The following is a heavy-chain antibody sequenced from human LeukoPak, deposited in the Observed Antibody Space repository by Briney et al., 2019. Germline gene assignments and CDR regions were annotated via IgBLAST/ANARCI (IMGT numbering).Heavy chain of an antibody. V-gene: IGHV1-2*04. CDR1: GYTFTGYY. Sequence: ASVRVSCTASGYTFTGYYMHWVRQAPGQGLEWMGWINPNSGGTNYAQKFQGWVTMTRDTSISTAYMELSRLRSDDTAVYYCARDTGYSSGPGAFDIWGQGTMVTVSS. J-gene: IGHJ3*02. CDR2: INPNSGGT. D-gene: IGHD6-19*01. CDR3: ARDTGYSSGPGAFDI.